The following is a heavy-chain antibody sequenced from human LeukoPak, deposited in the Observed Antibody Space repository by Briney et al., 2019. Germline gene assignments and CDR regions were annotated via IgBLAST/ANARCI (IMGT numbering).Heavy chain of an antibody. CDR2: ISGSGGST. V-gene: IGHV3-23*01. J-gene: IGHJ4*02. Sequence: GGSLRLSCAASGFTFSSYAMSWVRQAPGKGLEWVSAISGSGGSTYYADSVKGRFTISRDNSKNTLYLQMNSLRAEDTAVYYCARDFYYYDSSGYDGDYWGQGTLVTVSS. D-gene: IGHD3-22*01. CDR1: GFTFSSYA. CDR3: ARDFYYYDSSGYDGDY.